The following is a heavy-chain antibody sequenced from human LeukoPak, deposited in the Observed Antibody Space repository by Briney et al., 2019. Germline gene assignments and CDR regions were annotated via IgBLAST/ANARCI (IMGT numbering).Heavy chain of an antibody. CDR3: AKHYHDSSGYFCPFDY. CDR1: GFTFSSYA. J-gene: IGHJ4*02. V-gene: IGHV3-23*01. D-gene: IGHD3-22*01. Sequence: GGSLRLSCAASGFTFSSYAMSWVRQAPGRGLEWVSAISGSGGSTYYADSVKGRFTISRDNSKNTLYLQMNSLRAEDTAVYYCAKHYHDSSGYFCPFDYWGQGTLVTVSS. CDR2: ISGSGGST.